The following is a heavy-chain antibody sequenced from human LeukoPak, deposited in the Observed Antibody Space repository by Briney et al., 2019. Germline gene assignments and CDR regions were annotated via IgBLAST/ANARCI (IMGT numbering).Heavy chain of an antibody. D-gene: IGHD3-22*01. CDR3: ASLKNYYDSSGYLVTDAFDI. V-gene: IGHV1-18*01. CDR2: ISAYNGNT. J-gene: IGHJ3*02. CDR1: GYTFTSYG. Sequence: ASVKVSCKASGYTFTSYGISWVRQAPGQGLEWMGWISAYNGNTNYAQKLQGRVTMTTDTSTSTAYMELRSLKSDDTAVYYCASLKNYYDSSGYLVTDAFDIWGQRTMVTVSS.